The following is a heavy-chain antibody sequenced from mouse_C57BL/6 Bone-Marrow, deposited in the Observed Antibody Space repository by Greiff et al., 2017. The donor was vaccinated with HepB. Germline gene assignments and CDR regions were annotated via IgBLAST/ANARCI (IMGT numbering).Heavy chain of an antibody. CDR1: GFNIKDDY. J-gene: IGHJ2*01. CDR3: TTVTTYYFDY. CDR2: IDPENGDT. V-gene: IGHV14-4*01. D-gene: IGHD2-1*01. Sequence: EVQLQQSGAELVRPGASVKLSCTASGFNIKDDYMHWVKQRPEQGLEWIGWIDPENGDTEYASKFQGKATITADTSSNTAYLQLSSLTSEDTAVYYCTTVTTYYFDYWGQGTTLTVSS.